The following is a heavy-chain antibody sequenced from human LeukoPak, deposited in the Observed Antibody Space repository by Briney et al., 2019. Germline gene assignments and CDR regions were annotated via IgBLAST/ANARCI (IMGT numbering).Heavy chain of an antibody. J-gene: IGHJ3*02. CDR2: ISAYNGNT. V-gene: IGHV1-18*01. CDR1: GYTFTSYG. Sequence: GASVKVSCKASGYTFTSYGISWVRQAPGQGLEWMGWISAYNGNTNYAQKLQGRVTMTRDTSTSTVYMELSSLRSEDTAVYYCAREGKWRYSYGHDAFDIWGQGTMVTVSS. CDR3: AREGKWRYSYGHDAFDI. D-gene: IGHD5-18*01.